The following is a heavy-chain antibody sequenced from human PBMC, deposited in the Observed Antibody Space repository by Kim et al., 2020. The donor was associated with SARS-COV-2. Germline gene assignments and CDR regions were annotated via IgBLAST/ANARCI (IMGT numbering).Heavy chain of an antibody. CDR2: IIPIFGTA. Sequence: SVKVSCKASGGTFSSYAISWVRQAPGQGLEWMGGIIPIFGTANYAQKFQGRVTITADESTSTAYMELSSLRSEDTAVYYCARDPKTRLLWFGELSPTAIVYYGMDVWGQGTTVTVSS. D-gene: IGHD3-10*01. J-gene: IGHJ6*02. V-gene: IGHV1-69*13. CDR3: ARDPKTRLLWFGELSPTAIVYYGMDV. CDR1: GGTFSSYA.